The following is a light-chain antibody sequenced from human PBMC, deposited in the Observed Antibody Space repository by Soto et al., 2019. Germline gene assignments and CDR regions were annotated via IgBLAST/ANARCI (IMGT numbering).Light chain of an antibody. CDR1: SSNIGRNT. CDR3: AAWDDSLNGWV. Sequence: HSALTQAPSASGTPGQRVTISCSGSSSNIGRNTVTWYQQVPGTAPKLLIYSNDQQPSGVPDRFSGSKSGTSASLAIAGLQSEDEADYYCAAWDDSLNGWVFGGGTKLTVL. V-gene: IGLV1-44*01. CDR2: SND. J-gene: IGLJ3*02.